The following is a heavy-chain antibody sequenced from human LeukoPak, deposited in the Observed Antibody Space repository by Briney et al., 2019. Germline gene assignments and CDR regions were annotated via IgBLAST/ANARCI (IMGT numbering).Heavy chain of an antibody. D-gene: IGHD6-13*01. J-gene: IGHJ6*02. CDR1: GFSLSNARTG. Sequence: SGPTLVNPTETLTLTFTVSGFSLSNARTGESWIRQPSGKALEWLAHIFSNDEKSYSTSLKSRLTISKDTSKSQVVLTMTNMDPVDTATYYCARILSSSYDGMDVWGQGTTVTVSS. CDR3: ARILSSSYDGMDV. CDR2: IFSNDEK. V-gene: IGHV2-26*01.